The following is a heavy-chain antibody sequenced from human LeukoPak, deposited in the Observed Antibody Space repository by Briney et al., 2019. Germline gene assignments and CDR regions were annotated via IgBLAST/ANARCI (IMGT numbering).Heavy chain of an antibody. Sequence: SQTLSLTCAISGDSVSSNSAAWNWIRQSPPRGLEWLGRTYYRSKWYNDYAVSVKSRITINPDTSKNQFSLQLNSVTPEDTAVYYCARDSIKLVSAFDIWGQGTMVTVSS. V-gene: IGHV6-1*01. CDR2: TYYRSKWYN. CDR3: ARDSIKLVSAFDI. CDR1: GDSVSSNSAA. D-gene: IGHD6-6*01. J-gene: IGHJ3*02.